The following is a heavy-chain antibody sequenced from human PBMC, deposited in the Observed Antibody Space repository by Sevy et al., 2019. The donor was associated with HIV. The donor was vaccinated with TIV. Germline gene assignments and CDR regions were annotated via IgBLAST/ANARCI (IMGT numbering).Heavy chain of an antibody. CDR3: AKRGGHDTSGYVSYYYYGMDV. V-gene: IGHV3-30*18. D-gene: IGHD3-22*01. CDR2: ISFDGDTK. CDR1: GFTFSDPW. Sequence: GGSLRLSCLASGFTFSDPWMSWVRQAPGKGLEWLALISFDGDTKYYGDSVKGRFTISRDNSKNTLYLQMNSLRVEDTAVYYCAKRGGHDTSGYVSYYYYGMDVWGQGTTVTVSS. J-gene: IGHJ6*02.